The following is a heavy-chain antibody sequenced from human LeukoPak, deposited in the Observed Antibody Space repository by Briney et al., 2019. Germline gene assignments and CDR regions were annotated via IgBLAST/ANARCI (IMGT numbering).Heavy chain of an antibody. V-gene: IGHV4-59*01. Sequence: SETLSLTCTVSGGSISSYYWSWIRQPPGKGLEWIGYIYYSGSTNYNPSLKSRVTISVDTSKNQFSLKLSSVTAADTAVYYCARASYDFWSGTRTMNWFDPWGQGTLVTVSS. D-gene: IGHD3-3*01. CDR2: IYYSGST. J-gene: IGHJ5*02. CDR3: ARASYDFWSGTRTMNWFDP. CDR1: GGSISSYY.